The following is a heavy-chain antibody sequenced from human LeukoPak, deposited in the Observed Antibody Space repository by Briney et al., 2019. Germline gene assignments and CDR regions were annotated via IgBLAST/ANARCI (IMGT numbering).Heavy chain of an antibody. V-gene: IGHV3-11*05. CDR3: AREDGFCSGGSCYQH. CDR1: GSTFSDYY. J-gene: IGHJ1*01. D-gene: IGHD2-15*01. Sequence: GGSLRLSCAASGSTFSDYYMSWIRQAPGKGLEWVSYISSSSSYTNYADSVKGRFTISRDNAKNSLFLQMNSLRAEDTALYYCAREDGFCSGGSCYQHWGQGTLVTVSS. CDR2: ISSSSSYT.